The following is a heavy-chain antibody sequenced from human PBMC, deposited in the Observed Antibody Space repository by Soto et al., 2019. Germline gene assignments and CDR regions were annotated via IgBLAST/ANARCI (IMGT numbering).Heavy chain of an antibody. D-gene: IGHD2-21*02. Sequence: GGSLRLSCAASGFTFSSYAMSWVRQAPGKGLEWVSAISGSGGSTYYADSVKGRFTISRDNSKNTLYLQMNSLRAEDTAVYYCAKDHLEGGCGGDCLDYGMDVWGQGTTVTVSS. CDR3: AKDHLEGGCGGDCLDYGMDV. CDR1: GFTFSSYA. CDR2: ISGSGGST. V-gene: IGHV3-23*01. J-gene: IGHJ6*02.